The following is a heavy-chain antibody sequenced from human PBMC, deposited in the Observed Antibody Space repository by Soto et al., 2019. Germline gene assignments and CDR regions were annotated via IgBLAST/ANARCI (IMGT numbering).Heavy chain of an antibody. J-gene: IGHJ6*02. D-gene: IGHD3-3*01. CDR2: IIPIFGTA. CDR1: GGTFSSYA. Sequence: QVQLVQSGAEVKKPGSSVKVSCKASGGTFSSYAISWVRQAPGQGLEWMGGIIPIFGTANYAQKFQGRVTITADESRSTAYMELSSLRSEDTAVYYCARGYYDFWSGTYYYYGMDVWGQGTTVTVSS. CDR3: ARGYYDFWSGTYYYYGMDV. V-gene: IGHV1-69*01.